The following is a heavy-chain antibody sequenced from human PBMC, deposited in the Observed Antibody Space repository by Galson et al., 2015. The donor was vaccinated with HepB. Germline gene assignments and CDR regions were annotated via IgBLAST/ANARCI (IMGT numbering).Heavy chain of an antibody. CDR2: LNPAGSDS. CDR3: ARGDLRPIDY. CDR1: GFTFSGHW. J-gene: IGHJ4*02. V-gene: IGHV3-74*01. Sequence: SLRLSCAASGFTFSGHWMHWVRQGPGKGLEWVSRLNPAGSDSDYADSVKGRFTISRDNARNTLYLQMNSLRVEDTAVYYCARGDLRPIDYWGQGALVTVSS. D-gene: IGHD3-16*01.